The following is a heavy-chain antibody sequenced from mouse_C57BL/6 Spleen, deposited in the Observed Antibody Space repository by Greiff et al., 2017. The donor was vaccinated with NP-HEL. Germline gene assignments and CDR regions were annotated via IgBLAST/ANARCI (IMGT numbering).Heavy chain of an antibody. V-gene: IGHV3-6*01. CDR1: GYSITSGYY. Sequence: EVQLQESGPGLVIPSQSLSLTCSVTGYSITSGYYWNWIRQFPGNKLEWMGYISYDGSNNYNPSLKNRISITRDTSKNQFFLKLNSVTTEDTATYYCARDQDYGSSFDYWGQGTTLTVSS. CDR2: ISYDGSN. J-gene: IGHJ2*01. CDR3: ARDQDYGSSFDY. D-gene: IGHD1-1*01.